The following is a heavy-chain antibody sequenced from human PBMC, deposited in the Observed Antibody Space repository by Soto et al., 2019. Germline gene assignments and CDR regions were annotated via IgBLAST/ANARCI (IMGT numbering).Heavy chain of an antibody. D-gene: IGHD3-10*01. V-gene: IGHV1-8*01. Sequence: XSXKXSCKASGYTFTSYDINWVRQATGQGLEWMGWMNPNSGNTGYAQKFQGRVTMTRNTSISTAYMELSSLRSEDTAVYYCARGLVYGSGPNWFDPWGQGTLVTVSS. CDR3: ARGLVYGSGPNWFDP. CDR1: GYTFTSYD. J-gene: IGHJ5*02. CDR2: MNPNSGNT.